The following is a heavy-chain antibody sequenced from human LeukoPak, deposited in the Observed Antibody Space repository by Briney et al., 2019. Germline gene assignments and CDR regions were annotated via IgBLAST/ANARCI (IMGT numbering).Heavy chain of an antibody. D-gene: IGHD6-19*01. CDR2: VSAYNGNT. CDR3: ARDSSGWYAAFDI. J-gene: IGHJ3*02. V-gene: IGHV1-18*01. Sequence: ASVKVPCKASGYTFTSYGISWVRQAPGQGLEWMGWVSAYNGNTNYAQKLQGRVTMTTDTSTSTAYMELRSLRTDDTAVYYCARDSSGWYAAFDIWGQGTMVTVSS. CDR1: GYTFTSYG.